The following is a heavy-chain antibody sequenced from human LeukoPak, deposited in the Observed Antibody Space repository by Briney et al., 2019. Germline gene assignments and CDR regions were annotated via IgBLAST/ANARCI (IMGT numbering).Heavy chain of an antibody. CDR1: GFTFSDYY. Sequence: GGSLRLSCAASGFTFSDYYMSWIRRAPGKGLEWVSYISSSGSTIYYADSVKGRFTISRDNAKNSLYLQMNSLRAEDTAVYYCARDRKLPYSVYWGQGTLVTVSS. CDR2: ISSSGSTI. CDR3: ARDRKLPYSVY. J-gene: IGHJ4*02. D-gene: IGHD1-26*01. V-gene: IGHV3-11*04.